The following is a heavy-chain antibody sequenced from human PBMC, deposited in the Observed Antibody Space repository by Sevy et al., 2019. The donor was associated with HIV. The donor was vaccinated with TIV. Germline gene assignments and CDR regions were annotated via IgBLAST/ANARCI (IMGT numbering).Heavy chain of an antibody. CDR3: AGRIAVAAFDY. D-gene: IGHD6-19*01. J-gene: IGHJ4*02. CDR2: IYTSGTT. CDR1: GGSFGSSSYY. Sequence: SETLSLTCTVSGGSFGSSSYYWNWIRQPAGKGLEWFGRIYTSGTTNYNPSLKSRVTMSVDTAKNQFSLKLGSVTAADTAVYYCAGRIAVAAFDYWGQGNLVTVSS. V-gene: IGHV4-61*02.